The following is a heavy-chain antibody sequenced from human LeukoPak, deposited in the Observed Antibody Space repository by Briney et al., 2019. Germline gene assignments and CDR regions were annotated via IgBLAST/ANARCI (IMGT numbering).Heavy chain of an antibody. D-gene: IGHD6-13*01. CDR3: AKLAAARPFDY. V-gene: IGHV3-74*01. Sequence: GGSLRLSCAASGFTFSSHWMHWVRQAPGKGLVWVSRISSDGTNYADSVKGRFTISRDIAKNTLYLQMNSLRAEDTAVYYCAKLAAARPFDYWGQGTLVTVSS. CDR1: GFTFSSHW. J-gene: IGHJ4*02. CDR2: ISSDGT.